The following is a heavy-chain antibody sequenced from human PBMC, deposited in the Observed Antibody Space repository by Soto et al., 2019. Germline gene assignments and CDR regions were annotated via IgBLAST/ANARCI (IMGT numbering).Heavy chain of an antibody. D-gene: IGHD5-18*01. J-gene: IGHJ5*02. CDR3: AKDSGYNYGYFRWFDP. CDR2: IFYSGST. Sequence: SETLSLTCTVSGGSFSNYYWSWIRQPPGRGLEWIGHIFYSGSTNYNPALKSRVTISVDMSKSQFSLKLSSVTAADTAVYYCAKDSGYNYGYFRWFDPWGQGTLVTVSS. V-gene: IGHV4-59*01. CDR1: GGSFSNYY.